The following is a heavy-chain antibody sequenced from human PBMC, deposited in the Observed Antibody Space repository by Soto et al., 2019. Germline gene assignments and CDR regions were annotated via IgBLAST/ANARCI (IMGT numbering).Heavy chain of an antibody. D-gene: IGHD3-22*01. CDR1: GGSISSSNW. Sequence: SETLSLTCAVSGGSISSSNWWSWVRQPPGKGLEWIGEIYHSGSTNYNPSLKSRVTISVDKSKNQFSLKLSSVTAADTAVYYCARDPQYYYDSSGYYWDAFDIWGQGTMVTVSS. CDR2: IYHSGST. CDR3: ARDPQYYYDSSGYYWDAFDI. V-gene: IGHV4-4*02. J-gene: IGHJ3*02.